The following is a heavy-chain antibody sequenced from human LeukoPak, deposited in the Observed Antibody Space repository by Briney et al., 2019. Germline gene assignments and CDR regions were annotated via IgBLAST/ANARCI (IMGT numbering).Heavy chain of an antibody. V-gene: IGHV3-48*01. J-gene: IGHJ5*02. CDR2: ISSSSSTI. D-gene: IGHD5-12*01. Sequence: GGSLRLSCAASGFTFSSYSMNWVRQAPGKGLEWVSYISSSSSTIYYADSVKGRFTISRDNAKNSLYLQMNSLRAEDTAVYYCARGGYSGYHWGQGTLVTVSS. CDR1: GFTFSSYS. CDR3: ARGGYSGYH.